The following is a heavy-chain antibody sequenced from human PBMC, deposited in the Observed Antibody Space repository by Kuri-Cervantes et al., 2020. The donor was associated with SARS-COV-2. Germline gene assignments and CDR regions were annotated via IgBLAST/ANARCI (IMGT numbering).Heavy chain of an antibody. V-gene: IGHV4-59*11. J-gene: IGHJ4*02. CDR3: AKEGDILTPYFDY. D-gene: IGHD3-9*01. CDR1: GGPISSHY. CDR2: IYYSGST. Sequence: SETLSLTCTVSGGPISSHYWSWIRQPPGKGLEWIGYIYYSGSTNYNPSLKSRVAISIDTSKNQFSLKLSSVTAADTAVYYCAKEGDILTPYFDYWGQGTLVTVSS.